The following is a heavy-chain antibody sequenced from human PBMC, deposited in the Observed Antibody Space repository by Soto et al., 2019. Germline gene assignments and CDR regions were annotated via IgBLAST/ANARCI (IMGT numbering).Heavy chain of an antibody. CDR2: IRGSGDFT. D-gene: IGHD4-17*01. CDR3: AKGRETTSIFDY. V-gene: IGHV3-23*01. Sequence: GGSQILSCVASGFTFSIDSMSWVRQAPGKGLEWVSLIRGSGDFTEYAGSVKGRFTISRDNSKNTVSLQMNSLRADDTAVYYCAKGRETTSIFDYWGQGILVTVSS. J-gene: IGHJ4*02. CDR1: GFTFSIDS.